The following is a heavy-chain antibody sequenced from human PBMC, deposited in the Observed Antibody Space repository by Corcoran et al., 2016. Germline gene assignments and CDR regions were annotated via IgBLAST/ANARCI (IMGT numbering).Heavy chain of an antibody. Sequence: EVQLVESGGGLIQPGGSLRLSCAASGFTVSSNYMSWVRQAPGKGLEWVSVIYSGGSTYYAASVKGRFTISRDNSKNTLYLQMNSLRAEDTAVYYCAREGQWFGELSSYYYYGMDVCGQGTTVTVSS. CDR2: IYSGGST. J-gene: IGHJ6*02. CDR1: GFTVSSNY. D-gene: IGHD3-10*01. CDR3: AREGQWFGELSSYYYYGMDV. V-gene: IGHV3-53*01.